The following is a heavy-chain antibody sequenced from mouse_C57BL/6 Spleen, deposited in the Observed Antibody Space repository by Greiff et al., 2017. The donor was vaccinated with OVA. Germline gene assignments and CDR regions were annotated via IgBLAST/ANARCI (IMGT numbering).Heavy chain of an antibody. CDR3: ARYTAYYSNYEGGARDY. V-gene: IGHV1-64*01. CDR1: GYTFTSYW. Sequence: QVQLQQPGAELVKPGASVKLSCKASGYTFTSYWMHWVKQRPGQGLEWIGMIHPNSGSTNSNEKFKSKATLTVDKSSSTAYMQLSSLTSEDSAVYYCARYTAYYSNYEGGARDYWGQGTSVTVSS. D-gene: IGHD2-5*01. CDR2: IHPNSGST. J-gene: IGHJ4*01.